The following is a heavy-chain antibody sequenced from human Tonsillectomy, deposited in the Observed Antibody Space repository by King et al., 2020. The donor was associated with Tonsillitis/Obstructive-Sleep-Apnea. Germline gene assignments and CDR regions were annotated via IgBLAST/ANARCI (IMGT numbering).Heavy chain of an antibody. J-gene: IGHJ4*02. Sequence: VQLVESGGGLVQPGESLRLSCVVSGFTVSNNYMSWVRQAPGKGLEWVSVIYSGGTTYYADSVKGRFTISRDNSKNTVYLEMNSLRVEATAVYYCARDSPDYDFYYFDYWGQGTQVTVSS. CDR2: IYSGGTT. V-gene: IGHV3-66*01. CDR3: ARDSPDYDFYYFDY. CDR1: GFTVSNNY. D-gene: IGHD3-3*01.